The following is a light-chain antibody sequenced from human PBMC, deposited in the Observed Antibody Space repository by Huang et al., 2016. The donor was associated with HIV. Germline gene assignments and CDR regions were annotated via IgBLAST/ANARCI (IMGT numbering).Light chain of an antibody. Sequence: DIQMTQSPSTLSASVGDRVVITCRASESLSNWLAWYQQKPGTVPKLLIYKATTPEEGGPSCFIGSGSGTKVPLTISSLQHDDFATYYWQQCNSIPITFGQGTRLE. CDR2: KAT. J-gene: IGKJ5*01. CDR3: QQCNSIPIT. V-gene: IGKV1-5*03. CDR1: ESLSNW.